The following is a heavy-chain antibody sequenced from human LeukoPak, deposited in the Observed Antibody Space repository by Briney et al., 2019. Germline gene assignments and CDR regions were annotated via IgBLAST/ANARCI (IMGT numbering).Heavy chain of an antibody. V-gene: IGHV4-59*08. CDR1: GGSISTYY. CDR3: ATQRGSYGGYDHDAFNI. Sequence: SETLSLTCAVSGGSISTYYWSWIRQPPGKGLEWIGYIYYSGSTNYKPSLKSRVSISVDTAKNQFSLKLSSVTAADTAVYYCATQRGSYGGYDHDAFNIWGQGTMVTVSS. J-gene: IGHJ3*02. D-gene: IGHD5-12*01. CDR2: IYYSGST.